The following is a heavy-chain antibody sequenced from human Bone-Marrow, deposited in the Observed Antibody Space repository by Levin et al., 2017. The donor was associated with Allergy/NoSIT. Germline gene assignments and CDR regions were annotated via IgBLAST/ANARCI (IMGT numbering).Heavy chain of an antibody. Sequence: PGGSLRLSCAASGFTFINAWMSWVRQAPGKGLEWVGRIKSKTDGGTADYAAPVNGRFTMSRDDSRKTLYLQMSSLKTEDTAVYYCTTDLGTDWGQGTLVTVSS. V-gene: IGHV3-15*01. CDR3: TTDLGTD. CDR2: IKSKTDGGTA. J-gene: IGHJ4*02. CDR1: GFTFINAW.